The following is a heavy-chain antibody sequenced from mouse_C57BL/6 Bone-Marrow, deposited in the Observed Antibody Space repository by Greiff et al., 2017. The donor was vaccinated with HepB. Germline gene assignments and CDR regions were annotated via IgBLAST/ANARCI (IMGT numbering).Heavy chain of an antibody. J-gene: IGHJ3*01. Sequence: QVQLQQPGAELVKPGASVKMSCKASGYTFTSYWITWVKQRPGQGLEWIGDIYPGSGSTNYNEKFKSKATLTVDTSSSTAYMQLSSLTSEDSAVYYCARGRLRRGAWFAYWGQGTRVTVSA. CDR3: ARGRLRRGAWFAY. CDR1: GYTFTSYW. CDR2: IYPGSGST. D-gene: IGHD2-4*01. V-gene: IGHV1-55*01.